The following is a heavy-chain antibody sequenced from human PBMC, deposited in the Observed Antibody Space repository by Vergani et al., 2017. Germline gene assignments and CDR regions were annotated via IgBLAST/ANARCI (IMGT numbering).Heavy chain of an antibody. J-gene: IGHJ2*01. Sequence: QLQLQESGPGLVKPSETLSLTCTVSGGSISSSSYYWGWIRQPPGKGLEWIGSIYYSGSTYHNPSLKSRVTISVDTSKNQFSLKLSSVTAADTAVYYCARLNSYGGNSWYFDLWGRGTLVTVSS. CDR1: GGSISSSSYY. V-gene: IGHV4-39*01. CDR3: ARLNSYGGNSWYFDL. D-gene: IGHD4-23*01. CDR2: IYYSGST.